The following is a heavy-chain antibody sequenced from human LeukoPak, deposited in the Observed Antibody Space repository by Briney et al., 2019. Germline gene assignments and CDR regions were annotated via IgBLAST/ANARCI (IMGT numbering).Heavy chain of an antibody. CDR1: GFTFTSSA. CDR3: AAGSGYLLLGSGY. V-gene: IGHV1-58*01. Sequence: SVKVSCKASGFTFTSSAVQWVRQARGQRLEWIGWIVVGSGNTNYAQKFQERVTITRDMSTSTAYMELSSLRSEDTAVYYCAAGSGYLLLGSGYWGQGTLVTVSS. CDR2: IVVGSGNT. D-gene: IGHD6-25*01. J-gene: IGHJ4*02.